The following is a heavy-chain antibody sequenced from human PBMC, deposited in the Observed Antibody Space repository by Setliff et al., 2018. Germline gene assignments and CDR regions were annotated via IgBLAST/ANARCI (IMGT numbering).Heavy chain of an antibody. V-gene: IGHV4-38-2*01. Sequence: SETLSLTCAVSGYSISSGYYWGWIRQPPGKGLEWIGSIYHSGSTYYNPSLKSRVTISVDTSKNQFSLKLSSVTAADTAVYYCARRASSSGWFPFDYWGQGTLVTVSS. D-gene: IGHD6-19*01. CDR3: ARRASSSGWFPFDY. CDR1: GYSISSGYY. CDR2: IYHSGST. J-gene: IGHJ4*02.